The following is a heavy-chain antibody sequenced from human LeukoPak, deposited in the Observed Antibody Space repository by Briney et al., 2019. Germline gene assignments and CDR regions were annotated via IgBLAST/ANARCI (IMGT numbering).Heavy chain of an antibody. CDR3: ARSLRYYDSSGYRHYYYMDV. D-gene: IGHD3-22*01. Sequence: PSETLSLTCTVSGGSISSYYWSWIRQPPGKGLEWIGYIYYSGSTNYNPSLKSRVTISVDTSKNQFSLELSSVTAADTAVYYCARSLRYYDSSGYRHYYYMDVWGKGTTVTVSS. CDR1: GGSISSYY. J-gene: IGHJ6*03. CDR2: IYYSGST. V-gene: IGHV4-59*01.